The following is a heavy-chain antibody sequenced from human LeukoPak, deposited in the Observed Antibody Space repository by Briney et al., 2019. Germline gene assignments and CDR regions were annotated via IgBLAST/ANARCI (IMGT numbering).Heavy chain of an antibody. CDR2: INQDGSVK. CDR1: GFTFSHYW. Sequence: GRSLRLSCTASGFTFSHYWMDWVRQAPGKGLEWVANINQDGSVKYYVHSVKGRFTISRDNTKNSLSLRMDSLRDDDTAVYYCSRSLEYSGQGTLVTVSS. J-gene: IGHJ4*02. V-gene: IGHV3-7*01. CDR3: SRSLEY.